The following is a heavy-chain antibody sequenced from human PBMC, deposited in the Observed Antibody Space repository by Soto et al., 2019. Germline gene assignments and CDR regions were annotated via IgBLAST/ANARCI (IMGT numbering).Heavy chain of an antibody. D-gene: IGHD3-10*01. CDR3: ARGTEAAFDNYGMDV. J-gene: IGHJ6*02. CDR1: GVSISGGGYY. Sequence: QVQLQQSGPGLVKPSQTLSLTCTVSGVSISGGGYYWGWIRQHPGKGLEWVGYIYYSGSTNYNPSVKGRVIISLGAAQTQFSLKLRSVTAADTAVYYCARGTEAAFDNYGMDVWGQGTKVTVSS. CDR2: IYYSGST. V-gene: IGHV4-31*03.